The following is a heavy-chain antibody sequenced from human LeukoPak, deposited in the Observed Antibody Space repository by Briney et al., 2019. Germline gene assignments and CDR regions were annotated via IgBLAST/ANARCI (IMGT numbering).Heavy chain of an antibody. CDR2: IYSGGST. J-gene: IGHJ4*02. D-gene: IGHD6-13*01. V-gene: IGHV3-53*01. Sequence: PGGSLRLSCAASGFTVSSSYMNWVRQAPGKGLEWVSVIYSGGSTYYADSVKGRFTISRDNSKNTLYLQMNSLRAEDTAVYYCARGPIIDPIAAASSIFEDYWGQGTLVTVSS. CDR3: ARGPIIDPIAAASSIFEDY. CDR1: GFTVSSSY.